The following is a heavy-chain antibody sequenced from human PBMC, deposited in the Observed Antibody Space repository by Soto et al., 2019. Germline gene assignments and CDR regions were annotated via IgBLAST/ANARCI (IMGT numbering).Heavy chain of an antibody. CDR1: GFTFSSYS. J-gene: IGHJ4*02. CDR2: ISSSSSYI. V-gene: IGHV3-21*01. CDR3: ASDTRDYYDSSGYYLDY. D-gene: IGHD3-22*01. Sequence: EVQLVESGGGLVKPGGSLRLSCAASGFTFSSYSMNWVRQAPGKGLEWVSSISSSSSYIYYADSVKGRFTISRDNAKNSLYLQMNSLRAEDTAVYYCASDTRDYYDSSGYYLDYWGQGTLVTVSS.